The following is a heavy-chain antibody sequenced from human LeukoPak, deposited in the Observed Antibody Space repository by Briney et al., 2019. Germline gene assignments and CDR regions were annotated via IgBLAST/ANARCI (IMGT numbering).Heavy chain of an antibody. CDR2: IYYSGST. V-gene: IGHV4-39*01. J-gene: IGHJ4*02. Sequence: SETLSLTCTVSGGSISSSSYYWGWIRQPPGKGLEWIGSIYYSGSTYYNPSPKSRVTISVDTSKNQFSLKLSSVTAADTAVYYCARLGVEMATINDYWGQGTLVTVSS. D-gene: IGHD5-24*01. CDR1: GGSISSSSYY. CDR3: ARLGVEMATINDY.